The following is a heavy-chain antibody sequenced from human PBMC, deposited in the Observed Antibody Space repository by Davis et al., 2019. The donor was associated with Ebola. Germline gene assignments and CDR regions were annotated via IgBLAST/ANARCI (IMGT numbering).Heavy chain of an antibody. CDR1: GGSISSYY. CDR3: ARVDTAMGNDY. Sequence: LSCTVSGGSISSYYWSWIRQPPGKGLEWIGYIYYSGSTNYNPSLKSRVTISVDTSKNQFSLKLSSVTAADTAVYYCARVDTAMGNDYWGQGTLVTVSS. V-gene: IGHV4-59*01. CDR2: IYYSGST. J-gene: IGHJ4*02. D-gene: IGHD5-18*01.